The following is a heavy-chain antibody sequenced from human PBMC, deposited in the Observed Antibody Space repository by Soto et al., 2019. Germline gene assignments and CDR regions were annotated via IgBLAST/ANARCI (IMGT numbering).Heavy chain of an antibody. D-gene: IGHD6-13*01. V-gene: IGHV4-59*01. CDR1: GGTISSYY. J-gene: IGHJ3*02. CDR3: ARASPYSSSWYGPFDAFDI. Sequence: SETLPLTWTVAGGTISSYYWSWIRQTTGKGLEWIGYIYYSGSTNYNPSLKSRVTISVDTSKNQFSLKLSSVTAADTAVYYCARASPYSSSWYGPFDAFDIWGQGTMVTVSS. CDR2: IYYSGST.